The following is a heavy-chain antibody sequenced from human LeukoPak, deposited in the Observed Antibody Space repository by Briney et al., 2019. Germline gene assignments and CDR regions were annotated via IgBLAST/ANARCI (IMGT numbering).Heavy chain of an antibody. Sequence: GASVKLSCKVSGYKLSELSIHWVRQAPGKGLEWMGGFDPEDGETIYAPRFQGRVTMTEDTSTDTAYMELGSLRSEDTAVYYCATDLAILGLDYWGQGTLVTISS. CDR3: ATDLAILGLDY. V-gene: IGHV1-24*01. D-gene: IGHD2-8*02. J-gene: IGHJ4*02. CDR2: FDPEDGET. CDR1: GYKLSELS.